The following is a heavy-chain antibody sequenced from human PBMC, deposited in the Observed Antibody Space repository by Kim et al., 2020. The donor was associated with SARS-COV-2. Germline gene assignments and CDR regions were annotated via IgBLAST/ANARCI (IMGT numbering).Heavy chain of an antibody. CDR2: IDPSNSYT. V-gene: IGHV5-10-1*01. CDR3: ARHGGGYSYGTRFANAVPAHNNWFDP. J-gene: IGHJ5*02. Sequence: GESLKISCKGSGYSFTSYWISWVRQMPGKGLEWMGRIDPSNSYTNYGPSFQGHVTISADKSISTAYLQWSSLKASDTAMYYCARHGGGYSYGTRFANAVPAHNNWFDPWGQGTLVTVSS. D-gene: IGHD5-18*01. CDR1: GYSFTSYW.